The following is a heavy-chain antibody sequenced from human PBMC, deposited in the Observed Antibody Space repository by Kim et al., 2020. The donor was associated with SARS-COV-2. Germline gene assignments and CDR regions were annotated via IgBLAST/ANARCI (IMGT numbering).Heavy chain of an antibody. J-gene: IGHJ4*02. V-gene: IGHV3-66*01. CDR2: IYSDTATT. D-gene: IGHD1-20*01. Sequence: GGSLRLSCAASGFTVNNIYMGWVRQAPGKGLEWVSLIYSDTATTYYADAAKGRCSISSDNSKNTLYLQMHFLRTEDTAVDYCSAGRPHGIWGQGTLVTVS. CDR3: SAGRPHGI. CDR1: GFTVNNIY.